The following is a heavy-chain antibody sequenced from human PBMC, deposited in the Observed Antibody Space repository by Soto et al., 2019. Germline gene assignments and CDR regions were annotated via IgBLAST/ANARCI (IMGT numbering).Heavy chain of an antibody. Sequence: EVQLLESGGASVQPGGSLRLSCAASGFVFSNYEMSWVRQAPGKGLEWVAYISGSGSTIFEADSVRGRFTISRDNAKNSLFLRLTSLTAEDTAVYFSARGVCLLAGNDYFDFWGQGTLVTVSS. CDR3: ARGVCLLAGNDYFDF. J-gene: IGHJ4*02. D-gene: IGHD6-19*01. CDR2: ISGSGSTI. V-gene: IGHV3-48*03. CDR1: GFVFSNYE.